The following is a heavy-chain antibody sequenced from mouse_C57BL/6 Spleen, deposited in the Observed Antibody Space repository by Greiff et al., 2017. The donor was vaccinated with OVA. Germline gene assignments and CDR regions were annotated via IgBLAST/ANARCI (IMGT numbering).Heavy chain of an antibody. V-gene: IGHV5-4*01. CDR2: ISDGGSYT. Sequence: EVKLVESGGGLVKPGGSLKLSCAASGFTFSSYAMSWVRQTPEKRLEWVATISDGGSYTYYPDNVKGRFTISRDNAKNNLYLQMSHLKSEDTAMYYCARDDIYYDYEAWFAYWGQGTLVTVSA. J-gene: IGHJ3*01. D-gene: IGHD2-4*01. CDR3: ARDDIYYDYEAWFAY. CDR1: GFTFSSYA.